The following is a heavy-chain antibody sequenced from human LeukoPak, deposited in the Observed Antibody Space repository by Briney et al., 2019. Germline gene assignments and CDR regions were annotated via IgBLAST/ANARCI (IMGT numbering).Heavy chain of an antibody. CDR3: ARDGNGAIFGVVTPENWFDP. Sequence: GASVKVSCKASGYTFTSYYMHWVRQAPGQGLEWMGIINPSGGSTSYAQKFQGRVTMTRDTSTSTVYMELSSLRSEDTAVYYCARDGNGAIFGVVTPENWFDPWGQGTLDTVSS. D-gene: IGHD3-3*01. CDR1: GYTFTSYY. J-gene: IGHJ5*02. CDR2: INPSGGST. V-gene: IGHV1-46*01.